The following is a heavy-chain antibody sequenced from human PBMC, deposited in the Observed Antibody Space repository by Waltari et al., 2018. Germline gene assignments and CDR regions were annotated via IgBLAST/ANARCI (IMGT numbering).Heavy chain of an antibody. D-gene: IGHD4-17*01. J-gene: IGHJ3*02. CDR2: INHSGST. Sequence: QVQLQQWGAGLLKPSETLSLTCAVYGGSFRCYYCSWIRQPPGKGLEWIGEINHSGSTNYNPSLKSRVTISVDTSKNQFSLKLSSVTAADTAVYYCARRAFGTVHIAFDIWGQGTMVTVSS. V-gene: IGHV4-34*01. CDR3: ARRAFGTVHIAFDI. CDR1: GGSFRCYY.